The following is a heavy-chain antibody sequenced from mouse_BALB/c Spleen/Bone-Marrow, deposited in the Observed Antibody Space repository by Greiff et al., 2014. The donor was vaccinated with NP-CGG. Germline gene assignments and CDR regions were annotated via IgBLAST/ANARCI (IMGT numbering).Heavy chain of an antibody. CDR2: IWADGST. V-gene: IGHV2-9*02. CDR1: GFSLTNYS. D-gene: IGHD1-2*01. CDR3: ARITTATGAMDY. J-gene: IGHJ4*01. Sequence: VMLVESGPGLVAPSQSLSITCTVSGFSLTNYSVHWVRQPPGKGLEWLGVIWADGSTNYNSALMPRLSISKDNSKSQVFFKMNSLQTDDTAMYYCARITTATGAMDYWGQGTSVTVSS.